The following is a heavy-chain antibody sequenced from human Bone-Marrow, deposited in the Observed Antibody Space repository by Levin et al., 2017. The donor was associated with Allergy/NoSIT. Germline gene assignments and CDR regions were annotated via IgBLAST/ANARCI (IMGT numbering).Heavy chain of an antibody. CDR2: ISSSSSYI. V-gene: IGHV3-21*01. Sequence: GESLKISCAASGFTFSSYSMNWVRQAPGKGLEWVSSISSSSSYIYYADSVKGRFTISRDNAKNSLYLQMNSLRAEDTAVYYCAREFGEYYDFWSGYLFLDYWGQGTLVTVSS. D-gene: IGHD3-3*01. J-gene: IGHJ4*02. CDR1: GFTFSSYS. CDR3: AREFGEYYDFWSGYLFLDY.